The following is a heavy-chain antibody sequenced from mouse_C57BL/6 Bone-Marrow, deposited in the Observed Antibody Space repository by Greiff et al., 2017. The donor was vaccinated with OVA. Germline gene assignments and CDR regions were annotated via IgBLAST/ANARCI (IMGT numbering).Heavy chain of an antibody. V-gene: IGHV1-9*01. D-gene: IGHD1-1*01. CDR1: GYTFTGYW. CDR3: ARITTVGGTFDY. Sequence: VQLQQSGAELMKPGASVKLSCKATGYTFTGYWIEWVKQRPGHGLEWIGEILPGSGSTNYNEKFKGKATLTADKSSSTAYMQLNSLTSEDSAVYFCARITTVGGTFDYWGQGTTLTVSS. CDR2: ILPGSGST. J-gene: IGHJ2*01.